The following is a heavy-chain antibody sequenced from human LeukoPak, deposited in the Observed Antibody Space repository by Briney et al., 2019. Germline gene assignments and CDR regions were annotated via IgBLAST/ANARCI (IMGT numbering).Heavy chain of an antibody. J-gene: IGHJ6*02. D-gene: IGHD4-17*01. CDR1: GFTFSSYS. CDR3: ARGGTVTEPMDV. Sequence: GGSLRLSCAASGFTFSSYSMNWVRQAPGKGLEWVSSISSSSSYIYYADSVKGRFTISRDNAKNSLYLQMNSLRAEDTAVYYCARGGTVTEPMDVWGQGTTVTVSS. V-gene: IGHV3-21*01. CDR2: ISSSSSYI.